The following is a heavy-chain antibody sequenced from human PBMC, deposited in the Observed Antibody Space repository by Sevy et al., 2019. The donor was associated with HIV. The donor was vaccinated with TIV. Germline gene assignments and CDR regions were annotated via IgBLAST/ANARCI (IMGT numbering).Heavy chain of an antibody. Sequence: SQTFSLTCAISGDSVSSNSAAWNWIRQSPSRGLEWLGRTYYRSKWYNDYAVSVKSRITINPDTSKNQFSLQLNSVTPEDTAVYYCAGRYYYDSSGYYSDAFDIWGQGTMVTVSS. V-gene: IGHV6-1*01. CDR3: AGRYYYDSSGYYSDAFDI. CDR1: GDSVSSNSAA. D-gene: IGHD3-22*01. J-gene: IGHJ3*02. CDR2: TYYRSKWYN.